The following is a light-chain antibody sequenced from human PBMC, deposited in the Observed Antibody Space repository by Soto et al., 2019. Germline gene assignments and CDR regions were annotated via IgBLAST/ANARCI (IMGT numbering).Light chain of an antibody. Sequence: QSVLTQPASVSGSPGQSITISCTGTSSDVGTYDFVSWYQQHPGKAPKLMIYEVSKRPSGVSNRFSGSKSGDTASLTISGLQAEDEADYSCCSYVSSRIFYVFGTGTKVTVL. J-gene: IGLJ1*01. V-gene: IGLV2-23*02. CDR1: SSDVGTYDF. CDR3: CSYVSSRIFYV. CDR2: EVS.